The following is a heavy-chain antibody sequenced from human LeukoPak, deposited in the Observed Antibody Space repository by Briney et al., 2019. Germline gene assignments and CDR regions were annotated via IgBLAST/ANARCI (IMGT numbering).Heavy chain of an antibody. D-gene: IGHD3-10*01. CDR3: ARHQSYGSGTYYAPFAY. CDR1: GVPVSRRRYH. Sequence: SETLSLTCTLSGVPVSRRRYHGAWIRQPPGKGLEWIGSIYYSGSTEYNPSLNSRVTISVDTSRNQFSLKLSSVTAAGTAVNYCARHQSYGSGTYYAPFAYWGQGTLVTVSS. CDR2: IYYSGST. J-gene: IGHJ4*02. V-gene: IGHV4-39*01.